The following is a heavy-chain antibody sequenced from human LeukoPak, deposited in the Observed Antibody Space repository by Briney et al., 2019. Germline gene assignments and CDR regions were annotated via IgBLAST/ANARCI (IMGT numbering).Heavy chain of an antibody. CDR3: ARGYGSRSYYGMDV. CDR1: GFTFSNFA. V-gene: IGHV3-23*01. Sequence: GGSLRLSCAVSGFTFSNFAMNWVRRAPGKGLEWVSGISGSDFSTYYAASVKGRFTISRDNSKNTLYLQMNSLRAEDTAVYYCARGYGSRSYYGMDVWGQGTTVTVSS. D-gene: IGHD3-10*01. CDR2: ISGSDFST. J-gene: IGHJ6*02.